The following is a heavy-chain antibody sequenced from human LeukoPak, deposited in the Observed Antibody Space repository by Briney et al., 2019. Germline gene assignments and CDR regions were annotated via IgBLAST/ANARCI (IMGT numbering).Heavy chain of an antibody. CDR3: APDLGDY. Sequence: QSGGSLRLSCAASGFTFSSYAMHWVRQAPGKGLEWVAVISYDGSNKYYADSVKGRFTISRDNSKNTLYLQMNSLRAEDTAVCYCAPDLGDYWGQGTLVTVSS. CDR1: GFTFSSYA. CDR2: ISYDGSNK. V-gene: IGHV3-30-3*01. J-gene: IGHJ4*02.